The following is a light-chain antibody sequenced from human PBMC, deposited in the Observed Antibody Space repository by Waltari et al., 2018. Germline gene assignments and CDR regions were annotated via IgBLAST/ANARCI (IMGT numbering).Light chain of an antibody. V-gene: IGKV1-5*03. CDR2: QAS. CDR1: QSVSPC. CDR3: QQYHSFSVT. Sequence: DIQMTQSPSTLSASVGDTVTITCRASQSVSPCLASYQQKPGKAPKLLIYQASNLENGAPSRFSGSGSGTEFTLTISSLQPDDFATYYCQQYHSFSVTFGGGTKVEIK. J-gene: IGKJ4*01.